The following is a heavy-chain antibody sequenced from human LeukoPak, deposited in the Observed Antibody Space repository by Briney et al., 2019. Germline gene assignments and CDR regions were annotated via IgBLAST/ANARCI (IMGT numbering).Heavy chain of an antibody. V-gene: IGHV1-46*01. Sequence: ASVKVSCKASGYTFTSYYMHWVRQAPGQGLEWLGLINPSGSSTLYAQKFQGRVTMTRDMSTTTDYMELSSLRSEDTAVYYCARDNSVGDVAWWFDPWGQGTLVTVSS. CDR1: GYTFTSYY. CDR2: INPSGSST. CDR3: ARDNSVGDVAWWFDP. D-gene: IGHD1-26*01. J-gene: IGHJ5*02.